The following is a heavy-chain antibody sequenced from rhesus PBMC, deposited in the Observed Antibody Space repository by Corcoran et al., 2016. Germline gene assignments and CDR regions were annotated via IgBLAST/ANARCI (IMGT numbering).Heavy chain of an antibody. J-gene: IGHJ4*01. V-gene: IGHV1-200*01. CDR2: INPSTGNT. Sequence: QVQLVQSGAEVKKPGASVKLSCKASGDTFTSYSLNWGRQAPGQGLEWMGCINPSTGNTGYAQKFQGRVTLTRDTSTSTVYMELSSLRSEDTAVYYCARRLEGFDYWGQGVLVTVSS. D-gene: IGHD2-21*01. CDR3: ARRLEGFDY. CDR1: GDTFTSYS.